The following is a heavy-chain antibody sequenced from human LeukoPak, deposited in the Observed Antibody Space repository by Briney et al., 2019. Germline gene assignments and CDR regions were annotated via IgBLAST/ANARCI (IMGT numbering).Heavy chain of an antibody. J-gene: IGHJ5*02. D-gene: IGHD2-2*01. Sequence: PSEALSLTCTVSGGSISSSSYYWGWIRQPPGKGLEWLGRIYYSGSTYYNPSLKSRVTICVDTSKNQFSLKLSSVTAADTAVYYCARHHAGLYCSSTSCLNWFDPWGQGTLVTVSS. V-gene: IGHV4-39*01. CDR1: GGSISSSSYY. CDR2: IYYSGST. CDR3: ARHHAGLYCSSTSCLNWFDP.